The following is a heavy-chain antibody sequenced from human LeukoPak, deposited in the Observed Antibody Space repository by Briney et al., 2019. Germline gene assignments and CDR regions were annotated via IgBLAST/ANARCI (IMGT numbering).Heavy chain of an antibody. D-gene: IGHD2-15*01. V-gene: IGHV1-2*02. Sequence: ASVKVSCKASGYTFTGYYMHWVRQAPGQGLEWVGWINPNSGGTNYAQKFQGRVTMTRDTSISTAYMELSRLRSDDTAVYYCARDRLVVVVAADYWGQGTLVTVSS. CDR1: GYTFTGYY. J-gene: IGHJ4*02. CDR2: INPNSGGT. CDR3: ARDRLVVVVAADY.